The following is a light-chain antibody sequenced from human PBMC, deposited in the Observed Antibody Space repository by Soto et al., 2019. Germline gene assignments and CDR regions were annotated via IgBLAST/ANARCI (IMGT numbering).Light chain of an antibody. CDR1: SSDVGGYNY. Sequence: QSVLTQPACVSGSPGQSITISCTGTSSDVGGYNYVSWYQQHPGKAPKLMIYDVSNRPSGVSNRFSGSKSGNTASLTISGLQAEDEADYYCSSYTSSSTGVFGGGTKLTVL. V-gene: IGLV2-14*01. J-gene: IGLJ3*02. CDR2: DVS. CDR3: SSYTSSSTGV.